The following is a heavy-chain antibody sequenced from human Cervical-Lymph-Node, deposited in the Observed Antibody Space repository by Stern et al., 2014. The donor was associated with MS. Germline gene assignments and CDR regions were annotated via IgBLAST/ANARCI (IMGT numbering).Heavy chain of an antibody. CDR2: IYPNSGAT. CDR3: ARISLGSGIDY. Sequence: QVQLMQSGAEVKQPGASMKVTCQASENTFTGYYIHWVRQAPGPGLEWMGWIYPNSGATNYAQRFQDRVSLTSDTSNTLAYMELDRLTSDDTAVYYCARISLGSGIDYWGQGSLVTVSS. V-gene: IGHV1-2*02. D-gene: IGHD1-26*01. J-gene: IGHJ4*02. CDR1: ENTFTGYY.